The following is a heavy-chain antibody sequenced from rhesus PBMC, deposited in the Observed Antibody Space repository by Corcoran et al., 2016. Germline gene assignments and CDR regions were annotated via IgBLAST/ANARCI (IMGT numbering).Heavy chain of an antibody. CDR1: GGSISGYY. CDR3: ARDEWTVTTFFDY. CDR2: IDVNSAGT. D-gene: IGHD4-23*01. Sequence: QVQLQESGPGLVKPSDTRSLTCTVSGGSISGYYGSWIRQPSGKGLEWIGNIDVNSAGTNYNPSLKRRVTISKHTSKNQFSRKLSSVTAADTAVYYCARDEWTVTTFFDYWGQGVLVTVSS. J-gene: IGHJ4*01. V-gene: IGHV4-81*01.